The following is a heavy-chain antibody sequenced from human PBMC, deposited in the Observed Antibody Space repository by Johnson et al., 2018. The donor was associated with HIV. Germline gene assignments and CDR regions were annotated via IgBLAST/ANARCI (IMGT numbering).Heavy chain of an antibody. V-gene: IGHV3-30*03. J-gene: IGHJ3*02. CDR2: ISYDGSNK. CDR1: GFTLSSYG. Sequence: QVQLVESGGGVVQPGRSLRLSCAASGFTLSSYGMHWVRQAPGKGLEWVAVISYDGSNKYYVDSVKGRFTISRDNAKNSLYLQMNSLIAEDTALYYCARGPILEWLSGDGLDMGGQGTMVTV. D-gene: IGHD3-3*01. CDR3: ARGPILEWLSGDGLDM.